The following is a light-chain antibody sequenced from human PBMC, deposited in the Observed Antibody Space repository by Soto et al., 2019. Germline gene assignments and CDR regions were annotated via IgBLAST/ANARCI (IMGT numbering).Light chain of an antibody. CDR3: QQYNSWPLHT. J-gene: IGKJ2*01. CDR2: GAS. CDR1: QSVSNN. V-gene: IGKV3-15*01. Sequence: EIVMTQSPGTLSVSPGERVTLSCRASQSVSNNLAWYQQKPGRPPRLLMYGASNRAPGIPARFSGSGSGTEFTLTISSLQSEDFAVYYCQQYNSWPLHTFGQGTKLEIK.